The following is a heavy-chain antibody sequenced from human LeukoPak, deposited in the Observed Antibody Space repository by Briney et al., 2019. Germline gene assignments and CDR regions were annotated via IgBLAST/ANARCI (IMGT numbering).Heavy chain of an antibody. CDR3: AGVLCSGGSCYFDY. CDR2: FYYRWSN. Sequence: SQTLSLTCTVSGGSISSGDYYWSWIRQPPGKGREWLGYFYYRWSNYYNTSLKSRVTISVDTSKNQFSLKLSSVTAADTAVYYWAGVLCSGGSCYFDYWGQGTLVTVSS. D-gene: IGHD2-15*01. J-gene: IGHJ4*02. V-gene: IGHV4-30-4*08. CDR1: GGSISSGDYY.